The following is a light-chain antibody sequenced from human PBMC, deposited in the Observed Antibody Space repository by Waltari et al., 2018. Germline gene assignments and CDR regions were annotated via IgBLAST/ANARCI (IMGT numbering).Light chain of an antibody. V-gene: IGLV2-14*03. CDR2: DVK. J-gene: IGLJ3*02. Sequence: QSALTQPAAVSGSPGQSITISCDGTSTDVGAHDFVSWYRKHPGRAPEGLVYDVKSRPSGVTDRAPGAQASRTPYLLITGLQTEDEGDYYCSSYTVYNTWVFGGGTKLTV. CDR3: SSYTVYNTWV. CDR1: STDVGAHDF.